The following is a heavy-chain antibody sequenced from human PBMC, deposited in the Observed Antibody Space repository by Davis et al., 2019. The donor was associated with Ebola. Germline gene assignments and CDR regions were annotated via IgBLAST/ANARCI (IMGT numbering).Heavy chain of an antibody. Sequence: DSVKGRFTISRDNAKNSLYLQMNSLRAEDTAVYYCAKAPSGDIIVVVAADYGMDVWGQGTTVTVSS. D-gene: IGHD2-15*01. J-gene: IGHJ6*02. V-gene: IGHV3-11*06. CDR3: AKAPSGDIIVVVAADYGMDV.